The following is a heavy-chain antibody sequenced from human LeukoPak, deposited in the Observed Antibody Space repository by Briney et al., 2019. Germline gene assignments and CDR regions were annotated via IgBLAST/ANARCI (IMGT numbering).Heavy chain of an antibody. CDR1: GFTFSSYA. J-gene: IGHJ4*02. Sequence: GGSLRLSCAASGFTFSSYAMHWVRQAPGKGLEWVAVMSYDGDNKFYAASVKGRFTISRDNSKNALYLQMHSLRAEDTAVYYCARELTALLWFGELGYRGQGTLVTVSS. D-gene: IGHD3-10*01. CDR3: ARELTALLWFGELGY. CDR2: MSYDGDNK. V-gene: IGHV3-30*04.